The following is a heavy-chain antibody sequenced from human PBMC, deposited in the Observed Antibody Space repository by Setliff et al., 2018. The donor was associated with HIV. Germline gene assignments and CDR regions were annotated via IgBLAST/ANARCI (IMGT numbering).Heavy chain of an antibody. V-gene: IGHV3-48*01. D-gene: IGHD3-9*01. CDR2: NGIINGAK. CDR3: VRDRDWAFDY. J-gene: IGHJ4*02. Sequence: PGGSLRLSCAASGFTFSSYSMNWVRQAPGKGLEWISYNGIINGAKHYAVSMEDRFTISRDDAKNSLYLQMDSLRAEDTAVYYCVRDRDWAFDYWGQGILVTVSS. CDR1: GFTFSSYS.